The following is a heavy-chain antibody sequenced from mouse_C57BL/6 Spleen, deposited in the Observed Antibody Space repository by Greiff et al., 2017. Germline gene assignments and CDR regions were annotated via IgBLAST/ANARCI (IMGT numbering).Heavy chain of an antibody. J-gene: IGHJ1*03. D-gene: IGHD1-1*01. CDR2: IDPSDSET. Sequence: QVQLQQPGAELVRPGSSVKLSCKASGYTFTSYWMHWVKQRPIQGLEWIGNIDPSDSETHYNQKFKDKATLTVDKSSSTAYMQLSSLTSEDSAVYYCARRDDYYVSISGGFDVGGTGTTVTVAS. CDR1: GYTFTSYW. V-gene: IGHV1-52*01. CDR3: ARRDDYYVSISGGFDV.